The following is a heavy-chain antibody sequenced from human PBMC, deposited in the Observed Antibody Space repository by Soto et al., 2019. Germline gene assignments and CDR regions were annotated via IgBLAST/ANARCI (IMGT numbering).Heavy chain of an antibody. CDR2: INPNTGDT. CDR3: ARDGHRSGDY. CDR1: GYTFTAYY. J-gene: IGHJ4*02. Sequence: QVQLVQSGAEVKKPGASVKVSCKASGYTFTAYYIHWVRQAPGQGLEWVGWINPNTGDTNYAQRFQGRVSLTRDTSINTAYMELSRLRSDDTALYYCARDGHRSGDYWGQGALVTVSS. D-gene: IGHD1-26*01. V-gene: IGHV1-2*02.